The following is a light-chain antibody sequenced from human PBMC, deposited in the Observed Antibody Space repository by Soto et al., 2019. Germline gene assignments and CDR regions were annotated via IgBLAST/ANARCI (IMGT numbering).Light chain of an antibody. J-gene: IGKJ1*01. V-gene: IGKV3-20*01. CDR2: GAS. Sequence: EIVMTQSPATLSVSPGGRATLSCRASQSISGALAWYQQKPGQAPRLLIYGASNRATGIPDRFSGSGSGTDFTLTISRLEPEDFAVYYCQQYGRSSWTFGQGTKVDIK. CDR1: QSISGA. CDR3: QQYGRSSWT.